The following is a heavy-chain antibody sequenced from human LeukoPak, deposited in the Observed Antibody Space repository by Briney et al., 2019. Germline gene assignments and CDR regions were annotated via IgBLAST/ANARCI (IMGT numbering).Heavy chain of an antibody. D-gene: IGHD6-13*01. J-gene: IGHJ6*02. Sequence: PSETLSLTCTVSGGSISSYYWSWIRQPPGKGLEWIGYIYYSGSTNYNPSLKSRVTISVDTSKNQFSLKLSSVTAADTAVYYCAREGTGIAAAGTSYYYGMDVWGQGTTVTVSS. CDR2: IYYSGST. CDR3: AREGTGIAAAGTSYYYGMDV. CDR1: GGSISSYY. V-gene: IGHV4-59*12.